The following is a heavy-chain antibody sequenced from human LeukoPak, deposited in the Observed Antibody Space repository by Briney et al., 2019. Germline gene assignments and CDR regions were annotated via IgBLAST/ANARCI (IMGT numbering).Heavy chain of an antibody. Sequence: ASVKVSCKASGYTFSSYGISWVRQAPGQGLEWMGWISTYRDNTNYAQTLQGRVTMTTDTSTSTAYMELRSLSSDDTAVYYCARNLTHPTGYYYGMDVWGQGTTVVVAS. CDR2: ISTYRDNT. V-gene: IGHV1-18*01. CDR3: ARNLTHPTGYYYGMDV. CDR1: GYTFSSYG. J-gene: IGHJ6*02.